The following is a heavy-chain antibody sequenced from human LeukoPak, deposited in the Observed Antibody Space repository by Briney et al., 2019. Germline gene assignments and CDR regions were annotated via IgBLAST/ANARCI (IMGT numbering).Heavy chain of an antibody. Sequence: SETLSLTCTVSGVSISSGSYYWSWIRQPAGKGLEWIGRIYTSGSTNYNPSLKSRVTISVDTSKNQFSLKLSSVTAADTAVYYCARAYSNWFDPWGQGTLVTVSS. V-gene: IGHV4-61*02. CDR3: ARAYSNWFDP. J-gene: IGHJ5*02. D-gene: IGHD4-11*01. CDR2: IYTSGST. CDR1: GVSISSGSYY.